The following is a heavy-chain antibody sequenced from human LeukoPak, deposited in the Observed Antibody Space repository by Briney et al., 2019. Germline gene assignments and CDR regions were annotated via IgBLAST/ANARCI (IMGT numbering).Heavy chain of an antibody. D-gene: IGHD1-26*01. J-gene: IGHJ4*02. CDR1: GFTFSSYA. V-gene: IGHV3-21*01. CDR2: ISRISSYI. Sequence: GGSLRLSCAASGFTFSSYAMSWVRQAPGKGLEWVSSISRISSYIYYADSAKGRFTISRDNAKNSLYLQMNSLRAEDTAVYYCARGAQVGATTSPSYFDYWGQGTLVTVSS. CDR3: ARGAQVGATTSPSYFDY.